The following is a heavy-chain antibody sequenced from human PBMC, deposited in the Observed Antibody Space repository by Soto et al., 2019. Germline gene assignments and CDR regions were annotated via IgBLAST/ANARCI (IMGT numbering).Heavy chain of an antibody. Sequence: QVQLVESGGGVVQPGRSLRLSCAASGFTFSSYGMHWVRQAPGKGLEWVAVIWYDGSNKYYADSVKGRFTISRDNSKNTLYLQMNSLRAEDTAVYYCARDYYGSGSYYFSDFYYYMDVWGKGTTVTVSS. CDR3: ARDYYGSGSYYFSDFYYYMDV. V-gene: IGHV3-33*01. CDR1: GFTFSSYG. CDR2: IWYDGSNK. D-gene: IGHD3-10*01. J-gene: IGHJ6*03.